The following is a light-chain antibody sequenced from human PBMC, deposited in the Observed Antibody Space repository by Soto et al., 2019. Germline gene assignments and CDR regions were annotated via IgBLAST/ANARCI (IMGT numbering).Light chain of an antibody. V-gene: IGLV2-14*01. CDR3: RSYTSSSTVV. J-gene: IGLJ2*01. CDR2: DVS. Sequence: QSVLTQPASVSGSPGQSITISCTGTSSDVGGYNYVSWYQQHPGKAPKLMIYDVSNRLSGVSNRFSGSKSGNTASLTISGLQAEDEADYYCRSYTSSSTVVFGGGTKLTVL. CDR1: SSDVGGYNY.